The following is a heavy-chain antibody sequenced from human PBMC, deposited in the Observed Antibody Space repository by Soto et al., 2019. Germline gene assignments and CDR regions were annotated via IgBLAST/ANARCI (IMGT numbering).Heavy chain of an antibody. V-gene: IGHV3-48*01. Sequence: EVQLVESGGGLVQPGGSLRLSCAASGFTFSSYSMNWVRQAPGKGLEWVSYISTSSSTTYYADSVKGRFTISRDNAKNSVYLQMNSLRAEDTAVYYCVRKTAADYWGQGTLVTVSS. CDR2: ISTSSSTT. J-gene: IGHJ4*02. D-gene: IGHD6-25*01. CDR1: GFTFSSYS. CDR3: VRKTAADY.